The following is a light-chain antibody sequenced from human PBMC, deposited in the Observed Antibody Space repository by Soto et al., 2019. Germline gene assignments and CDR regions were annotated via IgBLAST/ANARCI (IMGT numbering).Light chain of an antibody. CDR1: NIGSKS. CDR3: QVWDRSSDQV. CDR2: DDS. V-gene: IGLV3-21*02. J-gene: IGLJ1*01. Sequence: SYDLTQPPSVSVAPGQTARITCGGNNIGSKSVHWYQQKPGQAPVLVVYDDSDRPSGIPERFSGSNSGNTATLTISRVEAGDEADYYCQVWDRSSDQVFGTGTKVTVL.